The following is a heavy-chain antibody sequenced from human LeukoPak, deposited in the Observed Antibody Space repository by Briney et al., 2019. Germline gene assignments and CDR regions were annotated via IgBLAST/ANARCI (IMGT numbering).Heavy chain of an antibody. CDR3: GRSQAIAYDRAFDI. Sequence: SETLSLTCTVSGGSISSGDYYWSWIRQPPGKGLEWIGYIYYSGSTYYNPSLKSRVTISVDTSKNQFSLKLSSVTTADTAVYYCGRSQAIAYDRAFDIWGQGTMVTVSS. D-gene: IGHD3-22*01. V-gene: IGHV4-30-4*01. CDR1: GGSISSGDYY. J-gene: IGHJ3*02. CDR2: IYYSGST.